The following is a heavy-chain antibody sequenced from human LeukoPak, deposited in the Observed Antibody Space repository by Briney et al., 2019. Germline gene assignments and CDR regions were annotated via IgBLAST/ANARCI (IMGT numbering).Heavy chain of an antibody. CDR1: GYTFTGYY. CDR3: ARDGRYSGYEGGAMWFDP. Sequence: ASVKVSCKASGYTFTGYYMHWVRQAPGQGLEWMGWINPNSGGTNYAQKFQGRVTMTRDTSISTAYMELSRLRSDDTAVYYCARDGRYSGYEGGAMWFDPWGQGTLVTVSS. CDR2: INPNSGGT. V-gene: IGHV1-2*02. J-gene: IGHJ5*02. D-gene: IGHD5-12*01.